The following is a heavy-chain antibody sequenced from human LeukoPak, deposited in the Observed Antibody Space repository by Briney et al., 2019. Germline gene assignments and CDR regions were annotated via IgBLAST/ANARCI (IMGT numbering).Heavy chain of an antibody. D-gene: IGHD4-17*01. CDR2: IYPGDSDT. J-gene: IGHJ6*03. CDR1: GYSFISYW. Sequence: GESLKISCKGSGYSFISYWIGWVRQMPGKGLEWMGIIYPGDSDTRYSPSFQGQVTMSADKSISTAYLQWSSLKASDTAMYYCARLKRMTTVTTDHYYYMDVWGKGTTVTISS. V-gene: IGHV5-51*01. CDR3: ARLKRMTTVTTDHYYYMDV.